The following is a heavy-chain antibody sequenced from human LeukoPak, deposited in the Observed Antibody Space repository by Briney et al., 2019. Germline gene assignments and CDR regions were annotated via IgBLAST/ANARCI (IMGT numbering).Heavy chain of an antibody. CDR2: IKQDGSEK. D-gene: IGHD6-19*01. CDR1: GFTFSSYW. CDR3: ARAGGWIDDAFDI. V-gene: IGHV3-7*01. Sequence: QPGGSLRLSCAASGFTFSSYWMSWVRQAPGKGLEWVANIKQDGSEKSYVDSVKGRFTISRDNAKNSLYLQMNSLRAEDTAVYYCARAGGWIDDAFDIWGQGTMVTVSS. J-gene: IGHJ3*02.